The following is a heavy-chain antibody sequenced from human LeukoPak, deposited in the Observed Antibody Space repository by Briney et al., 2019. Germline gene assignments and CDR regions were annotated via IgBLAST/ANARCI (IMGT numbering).Heavy chain of an antibody. J-gene: IGHJ3*02. D-gene: IGHD3-3*01. Sequence: GESLRLSCAASAFTFSSYAMSWVRQAPGKGLEWVSASSGSGGSTYYADSVKGRFTISRDNSKNTLYLQMNSLRAEDTAVYYCAKDELTYYDFWSGYIDAFDIWGQGTMVTVSS. V-gene: IGHV3-23*01. CDR2: SSGSGGST. CDR1: AFTFSSYA. CDR3: AKDELTYYDFWSGYIDAFDI.